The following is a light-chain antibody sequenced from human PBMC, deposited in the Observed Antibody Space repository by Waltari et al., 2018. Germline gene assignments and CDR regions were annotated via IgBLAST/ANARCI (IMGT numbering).Light chain of an antibody. Sequence: QSALTQPPSASGSPGQSVTISCTGTSTDVGGSTYVSWHQQHPGKAPKLLIYEVNKRPSGVPDRFSGSKSGNTAFLTVSGLQAEDEAYYHCSSYAATNPIVFGGGTNLIVL. CDR2: EVN. CDR3: SSYAATNPIV. J-gene: IGLJ3*02. V-gene: IGLV2-8*01. CDR1: STDVGGSTY.